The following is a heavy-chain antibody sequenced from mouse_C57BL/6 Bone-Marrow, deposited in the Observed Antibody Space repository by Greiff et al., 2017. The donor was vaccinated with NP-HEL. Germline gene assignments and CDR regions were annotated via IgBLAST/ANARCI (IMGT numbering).Heavy chain of an antibody. J-gene: IGHJ2*01. D-gene: IGHD2-3*01. CDR3: ARERWLLQYYFDD. Sequence: EVQLQQSGPGLVKPSQSLSLTCSVTGYSITSGYYWNWIRQFPGNKLEWMGYISYDGSNNYNPSLKNRITITRDTSKNQFFLKLKSVTTEDTATYYCARERWLLQYYFDDWGQGTTLTVSS. V-gene: IGHV3-6*01. CDR2: ISYDGSN. CDR1: GYSITSGYY.